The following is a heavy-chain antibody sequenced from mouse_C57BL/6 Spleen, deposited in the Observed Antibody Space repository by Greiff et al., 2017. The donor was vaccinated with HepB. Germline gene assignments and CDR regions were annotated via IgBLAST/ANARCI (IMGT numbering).Heavy chain of an antibody. V-gene: IGHV1-7*01. Sequence: VQLQQSGAELAKPGASVKLSCKASGYTFTSYWMHWVKQRPGQGLEWIGYINPSSGYTKYNQKFKDKATLTADKSSNTAYMQLSSLTYEDSEVYYCASSGYYDSAYFDVWGKGTTVTVSS. CDR1: GYTFTSYW. CDR2: INPSSGYT. J-gene: IGHJ1*03. D-gene: IGHD1-1*01. CDR3: ASSGYYDSAYFDV.